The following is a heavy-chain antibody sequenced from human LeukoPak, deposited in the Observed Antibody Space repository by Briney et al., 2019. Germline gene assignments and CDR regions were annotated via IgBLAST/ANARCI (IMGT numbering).Heavy chain of an antibody. J-gene: IGHJ3*02. CDR3: ARDGGTAMVFGAFDI. CDR2: INSNGGST. V-gene: IGHV3-64*01. CDR1: GFTFSSYA. Sequence: GGSLRLSCAASGFTFSSYAMHWVRQAPGKGLHYPSAINSNGGSTYYANSVNGRFTISRDNSQNTPYLQMGSLRAADMPVYSCARDGGTAMVFGAFDIWAQGTMVTVSS. D-gene: IGHD5-18*01.